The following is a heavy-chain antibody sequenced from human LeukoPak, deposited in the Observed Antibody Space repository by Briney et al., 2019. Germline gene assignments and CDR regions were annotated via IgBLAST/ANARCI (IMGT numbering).Heavy chain of an antibody. CDR1: GFTFSGSA. J-gene: IGHJ4*02. CDR3: TRHTDY. V-gene: IGHV3-73*01. CDR2: IRSNANRYAT. Sequence: QPGGSLKLSCAASGFTFSGSAMQWAAQASGKGQEWVGRIRSNANRYATAYAASVKGRFTIFRADSKNMAYLQMNSLKTEDTAVYYCTRHTDYWGQGTLVTVSS.